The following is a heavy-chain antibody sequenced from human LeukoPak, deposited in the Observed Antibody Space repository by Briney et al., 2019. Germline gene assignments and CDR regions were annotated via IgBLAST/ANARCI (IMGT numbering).Heavy chain of an antibody. D-gene: IGHD3-16*01. V-gene: IGHV3-7*01. CDR2: IKESGSEK. CDR3: ARGWGEKGRCRGGTCNNPQFDY. Sequence: GGSLRLSCAASGFKLSYYWMTWVRQAPGKGLEWLANIKESGSEKYYVDSVKGRLTISRDNADNLVYLQMNSLRVEDTAVYYCARGWGEKGRCRGGTCNNPQFDYWGQGILVTVS. J-gene: IGHJ4*02. CDR1: GFKLSYYW.